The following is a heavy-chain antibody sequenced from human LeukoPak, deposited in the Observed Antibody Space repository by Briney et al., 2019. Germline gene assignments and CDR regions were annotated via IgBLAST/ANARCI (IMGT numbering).Heavy chain of an antibody. J-gene: IGHJ3*02. CDR3: ARDRAVWDSSGYGQFDDAFDI. CDR2: MNPNSGNT. D-gene: IGHD3-22*01. V-gene: IGHV1-8*02. Sequence: ASVKVSCKASGYTFTSYGISWVRQAPGQGLEWMGWMNPNSGNTGYAQKFQGRVTMTRNTSISTAYMELSSLRSEDTAVYYCARDRAVWDSSGYGQFDDAFDIWGQGTMVTVSS. CDR1: GYTFTSYG.